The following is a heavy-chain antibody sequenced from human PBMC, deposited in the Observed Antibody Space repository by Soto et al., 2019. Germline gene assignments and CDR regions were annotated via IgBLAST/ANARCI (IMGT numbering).Heavy chain of an antibody. CDR3: AREGGSVWFGESPSRYFDL. J-gene: IGHJ2*01. Sequence: QVQLQESGPGLVKPSETLSLTCTVSGGSISSYYWSWIRQPPGKGLEWFGYNYYSGSTNYNPSLRCPVTIAVATSKHQFSLKLSSVTAADTAVYYCAREGGSVWFGESPSRYFDLWGRGTLVTVSS. V-gene: IGHV4-59*01. CDR2: NYYSGST. CDR1: GGSISSYY. D-gene: IGHD3-10*01.